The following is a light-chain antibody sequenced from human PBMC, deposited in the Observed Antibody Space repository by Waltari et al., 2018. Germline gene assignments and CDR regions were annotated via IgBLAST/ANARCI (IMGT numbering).Light chain of an antibody. J-gene: IGLJ2*01. CDR3: NTRDMSGDVV. V-gene: IGLV3-19*01. CDR2: GKN. CDR1: SLRTYY. Sequence: SSELSQDPAVSVALGQTVRITCQGDSLRTYYASWCRPKPGQSPVLLIYGKNNRPSGVPDRVSASSSGNTASLTITGARAEDEADYYCNTRDMSGDVVFGGGTKLTGL.